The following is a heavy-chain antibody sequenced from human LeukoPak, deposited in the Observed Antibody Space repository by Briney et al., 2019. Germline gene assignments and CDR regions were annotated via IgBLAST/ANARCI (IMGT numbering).Heavy chain of an antibody. D-gene: IGHD5-24*01. CDR2: IYYSGST. Sequence: SETLSLTCTVSGGSISSYYWSWIRQPPGKGLEWIGYIYYSGSTNYNPSHKSRVTITVDTSKNQFSLKLSSVTAADTAVYYCARRRDGYNDAFDIWGQGTMVTVSS. J-gene: IGHJ3*02. V-gene: IGHV4-59*01. CDR1: GGSISSYY. CDR3: ARRRDGYNDAFDI.